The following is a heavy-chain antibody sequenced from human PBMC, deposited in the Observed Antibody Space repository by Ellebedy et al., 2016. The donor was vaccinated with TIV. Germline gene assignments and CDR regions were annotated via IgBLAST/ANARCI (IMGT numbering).Heavy chain of an antibody. V-gene: IGHV3-11*04. J-gene: IGHJ6*02. CDR3: ARDPGYYYYGMDV. Sequence: GESLKISCAASGFAFNDYYMSWIRQAPGKGLEWISYISNSDSAIYYADSVKGRFTISRDNAKKSLYLQMNSLRAEDTAVYYCARDPGYYYYGMDVWGQGTTVTVSS. CDR1: GFAFNDYY. CDR2: ISNSDSAI.